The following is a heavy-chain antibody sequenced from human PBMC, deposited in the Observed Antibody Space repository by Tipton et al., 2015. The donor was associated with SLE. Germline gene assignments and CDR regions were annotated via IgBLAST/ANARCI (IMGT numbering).Heavy chain of an antibody. J-gene: IGHJ4*02. CDR1: GGSFSGYY. CDR2: IDHSGST. V-gene: IGHV4-34*01. CDR3: ARTVVVPAVIDY. Sequence: TLSLTCAVYGGSFSGYYWSWIRQPPGKGLEWIGEIDHSGSTNYNPSLKSRVTISVDTSKNQFSLKLSSVTAADTAVYYCARTVVVPAVIDYWGQGTLVTVPS. D-gene: IGHD2-2*01.